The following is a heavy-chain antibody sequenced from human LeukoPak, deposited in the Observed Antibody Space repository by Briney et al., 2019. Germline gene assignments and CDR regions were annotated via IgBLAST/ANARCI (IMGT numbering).Heavy chain of an antibody. V-gene: IGHV1-2*02. Sequence: GRVTMTRNTSINTAYMELSRLRSDDTAVYYCARDAKLYPHGGVFDYWGQGTLVTVSS. J-gene: IGHJ4*02. CDR3: ARDAKLYPHGGVFDY. D-gene: IGHD2-8*01.